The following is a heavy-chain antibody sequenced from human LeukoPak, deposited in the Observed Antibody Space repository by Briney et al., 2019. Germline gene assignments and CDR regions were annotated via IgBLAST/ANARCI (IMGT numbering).Heavy chain of an antibody. CDR3: AKGLGYCSGGTCYRANPYYYYGMDV. D-gene: IGHD2-15*01. CDR2: ISGSGSST. V-gene: IGHV3-23*01. CDR1: GFTFSSYA. Sequence: PGGSLRLSCAASGFTFSSYAMSWVRQAPGKGLEWVSAISGSGSSTYYADSVRGRFTIPRDNSKNTLYLQMNNLRAEDTAVYYCAKGLGYCSGGTCYRANPYYYYGMDVWGQGTTVTVSS. J-gene: IGHJ6*02.